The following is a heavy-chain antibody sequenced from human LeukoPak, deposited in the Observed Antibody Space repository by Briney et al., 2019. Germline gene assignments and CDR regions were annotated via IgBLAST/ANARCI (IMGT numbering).Heavy chain of an antibody. Sequence: PGGSLRLSCAASGFTFSSYSMNWVRQAPGKGLEWVSSISSSSSYIYYADSVKGRFTISRDNAKNSLYLQMNSLRAEDTAVYYCARTSYYYDSSGYPIDYWGQGTLVTVSS. J-gene: IGHJ4*02. D-gene: IGHD3-22*01. V-gene: IGHV3-21*01. CDR1: GFTFSSYS. CDR2: ISSSSSYI. CDR3: ARTSYYYDSSGYPIDY.